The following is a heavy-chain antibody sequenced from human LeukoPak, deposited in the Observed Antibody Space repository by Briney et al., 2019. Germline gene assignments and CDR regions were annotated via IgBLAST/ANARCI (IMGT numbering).Heavy chain of an antibody. V-gene: IGHV4-4*07. Sequence: PSETLSLTCTVPGYSIMYDYWNWVRQPAGKGLEWIAHISTGTAPNYNLSLKNRATIPESKSGNHFSLNFTSMTAADTAIYYCARDNSGSYPPIFDYWGQGTLVTVSS. CDR1: GYSIMYDY. J-gene: IGHJ4*02. CDR3: ARDNSGSYPPIFDY. CDR2: ISTGTAP. D-gene: IGHD1-26*01.